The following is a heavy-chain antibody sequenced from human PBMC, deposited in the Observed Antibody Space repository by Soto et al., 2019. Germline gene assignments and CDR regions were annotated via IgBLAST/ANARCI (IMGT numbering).Heavy chain of an antibody. V-gene: IGHV1-3*01. CDR2: INAGNGNT. Sequence: QVQLVQSGAEVKKPGASVKVSCKASGYTFTSYAMHWVRQAPGQRPEWMGWINAGNGNTKYSQKFQGRVTITRDTSASTAYMEMSGLRSEDTAVYYCARGGGFYDFWSSYYSNWFDPWGQGTLVTVSS. D-gene: IGHD3-3*01. J-gene: IGHJ5*02. CDR3: ARGGGFYDFWSSYYSNWFDP. CDR1: GYTFTSYA.